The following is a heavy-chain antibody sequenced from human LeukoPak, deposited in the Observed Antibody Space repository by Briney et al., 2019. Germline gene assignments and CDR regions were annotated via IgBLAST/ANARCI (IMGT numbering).Heavy chain of an antibody. J-gene: IGHJ4*02. Sequence: GGSLRLSRAASGFTFSSYAMGWVRQAPGKGLEWVANIKQDGSEKYYVDSVKGRFTISRDNAKNSLYLQMNSLRAEDTAVYYCARGGYDWVVWGQGTLVTVSS. CDR2: IKQDGSEK. D-gene: IGHD5-12*01. CDR1: GFTFSSYA. CDR3: ARGGYDWVV. V-gene: IGHV3-7*01.